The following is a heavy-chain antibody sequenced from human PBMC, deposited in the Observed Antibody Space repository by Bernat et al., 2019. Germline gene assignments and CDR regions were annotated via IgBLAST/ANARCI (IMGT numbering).Heavy chain of an antibody. Sequence: QVQLQESGPGLVKPSETLSLTCAGSGYDSSRGDYWGWIRQPPGKGLEWIGSIYHSGSTYYNPSLKSRVTISVDTSKNQFSLKLSSVTAADTAVYYCARVGGGYSSSWYGGFDPWGQGTLVTVSS. CDR2: IYHSGST. CDR3: ARVGGGYSSSWYGGFDP. CDR1: GYDSSRGDY. V-gene: IGHV4-38-2*01. D-gene: IGHD6-13*01. J-gene: IGHJ5*02.